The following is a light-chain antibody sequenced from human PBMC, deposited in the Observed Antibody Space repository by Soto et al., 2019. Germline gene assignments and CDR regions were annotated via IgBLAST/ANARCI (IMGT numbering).Light chain of an antibody. Sequence: QSALTQPASVSGSPGQSITISCTGTSSDVGGYNYVSWYQQHPGKAPKLMMYDVTNRPSGVSNRFSASKSGNTASLTISGLQAEDEADYYCSSYTSSNTLVVGGGTKLTVL. J-gene: IGLJ2*01. CDR3: SSYTSSNTLV. CDR2: DVT. CDR1: SSDVGGYNY. V-gene: IGLV2-14*01.